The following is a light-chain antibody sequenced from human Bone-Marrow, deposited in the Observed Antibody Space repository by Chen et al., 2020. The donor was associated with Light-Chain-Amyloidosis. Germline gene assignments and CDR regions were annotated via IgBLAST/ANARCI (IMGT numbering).Light chain of an antibody. J-gene: IGLJ1*01. V-gene: IGLV2-14*01. CDR3: SSFTSSSSYV. Sequence: QSALTQPASVSGSPGQSITISCTGTSGDVGTYNYVSWYQQHPGKAPKVMIYAVSNRPSGVYNRFSGSKSGNTASLTISWLQAEDEADYYCSSFTSSSSYVFGPGTKVTVL. CDR2: AVS. CDR1: SGDVGTYNY.